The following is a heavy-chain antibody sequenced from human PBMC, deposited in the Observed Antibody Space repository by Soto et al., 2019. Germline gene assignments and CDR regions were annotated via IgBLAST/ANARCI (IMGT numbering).Heavy chain of an antibody. Sequence: RLSCAASGFTFSSYGMHWVRQAPGKGLEWVAVISYDGSNKYYADSVKGRFTISRDNSKNTLYLQMNSLRAEDTAVYYCATRSYFDYWGQGTLVTVSS. V-gene: IGHV3-30*03. CDR2: ISYDGSNK. CDR1: GFTFSSYG. CDR3: ATRSYFDY. J-gene: IGHJ4*02.